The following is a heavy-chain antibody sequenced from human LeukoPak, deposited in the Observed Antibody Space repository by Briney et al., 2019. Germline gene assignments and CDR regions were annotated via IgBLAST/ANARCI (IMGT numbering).Heavy chain of an antibody. CDR2: IYYSGST. V-gene: IGHV4-39*01. CDR3: ASYGNVDIVATRAPYFDY. Sequence: SETLSLTCTVSGGSISSSSYYWGWIRQPPGKGLEWIGSIYYSGSTYYNPSLKSRVTISVDTSKNQFSLKLSSVTAADMAVYYCASYGNVDIVATRAPYFDYWGQGTLVTVSS. CDR1: GGSISSSSYY. J-gene: IGHJ4*02. D-gene: IGHD5-12*01.